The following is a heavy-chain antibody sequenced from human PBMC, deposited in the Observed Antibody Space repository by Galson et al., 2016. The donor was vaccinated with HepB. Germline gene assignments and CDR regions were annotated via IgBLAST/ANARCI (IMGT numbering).Heavy chain of an antibody. CDR3: ARAGYYDESGYHTGLDC. CDR1: GYTFKTYA. V-gene: IGHV1-3*01. CDR2: INAGNGIT. Sequence: SVKVSCKASGYTFKTYAFHWVRQAPGQGLECMGWINAGNGITKSSQNFQGRVTITRDTTASTVYMELSSLRPDDTAVYYCARAGYYDESGYHTGLDCWGQGTLVTVSS. D-gene: IGHD3-16*01. J-gene: IGHJ4*02.